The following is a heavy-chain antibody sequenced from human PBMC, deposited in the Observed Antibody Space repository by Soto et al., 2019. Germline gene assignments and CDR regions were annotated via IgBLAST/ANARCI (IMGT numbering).Heavy chain of an antibody. CDR3: ARHRPKDSSGYYLFYFDY. D-gene: IGHD3-22*01. CDR2: IYYSGST. J-gene: IGHJ4*02. Sequence: QVQLQESGPGLVKPSETLSLTCTVSGGSISSYYWSWIRQPPGKGLEWIGYIYYSGSTNYNPSLNSRFTISVDTSKNQFSRKLSSVTAADTAVYYCARHRPKDSSGYYLFYFDYWGQGTLVTVSS. V-gene: IGHV4-59*08. CDR1: GGSISSYY.